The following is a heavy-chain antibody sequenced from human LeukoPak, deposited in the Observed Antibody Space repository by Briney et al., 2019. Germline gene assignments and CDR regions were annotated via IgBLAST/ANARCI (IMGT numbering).Heavy chain of an antibody. J-gene: IGHJ4*02. V-gene: IGHV3-53*01. Sequence: GGSLRLSCAASGFTVSSNYMSWGRQAPGQGLEWVSVIYSGGSTYYADSVKGRFTISRDNSKNTLYLQMNSLRAEDTAVYYCARDLSGSYQFDYWGQGTLVTVSS. CDR2: IYSGGST. D-gene: IGHD1-26*01. CDR1: GFTVSSNY. CDR3: ARDLSGSYQFDY.